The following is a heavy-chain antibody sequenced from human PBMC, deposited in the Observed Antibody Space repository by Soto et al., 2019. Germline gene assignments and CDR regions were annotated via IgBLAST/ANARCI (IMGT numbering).Heavy chain of an antibody. CDR2: IYYSGST. D-gene: IGHD6-13*01. CDR1: GGSISSSSYY. J-gene: IGHJ4*02. V-gene: IGHV4-39*01. Sequence: PSETLSLTCTVSGGSISSSSYYWGWIRQPPGKGLEWIGSIYYSGSTYYNPSLKSRVTISVDTSKNQFSMKLSSVTAADTDVYYGERPSSSWSEFDYWGQGKLVTVS. CDR3: ERPSSSWSEFDY.